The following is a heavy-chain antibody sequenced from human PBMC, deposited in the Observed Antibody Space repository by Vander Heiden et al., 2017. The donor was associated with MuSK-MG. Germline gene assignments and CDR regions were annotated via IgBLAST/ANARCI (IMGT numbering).Heavy chain of an antibody. CDR3: AKGSSSWYRGPIDY. CDR2: ISGSGGST. CDR1: GFTFSSYA. V-gene: IGHV3-23*01. Sequence: EVPLLESGGGSVQPGGSLRLSCAASGFTFSSYAMSWVRQAPGKGLEWVSAISGSGGSTYYADSVKGRFTISRDNSKNTLYLQMNSLRAEDTAVYYCAKGSSSWYRGPIDYWGQGTLVTVSS. D-gene: IGHD6-13*01. J-gene: IGHJ4*02.